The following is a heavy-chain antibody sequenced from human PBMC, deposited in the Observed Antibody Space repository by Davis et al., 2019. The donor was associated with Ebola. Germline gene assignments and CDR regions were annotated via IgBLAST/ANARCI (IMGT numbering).Heavy chain of an antibody. CDR2: IDPSDSYT. D-gene: IGHD3-10*01. CDR1: GYSFTSYW. J-gene: IGHJ5*02. CDR3: ARHGVTMVRGVNWFDP. Sequence: GEPLKIFCKGSGYSFTSYWISWVRQMPGKGLEWMGRIDPSDSYTNYSPSFQGHVTISADKSISTAYLQWSSLKASDTAMYYCARHGVTMVRGVNWFDPWGQGTLVTVSS. V-gene: IGHV5-10-1*01.